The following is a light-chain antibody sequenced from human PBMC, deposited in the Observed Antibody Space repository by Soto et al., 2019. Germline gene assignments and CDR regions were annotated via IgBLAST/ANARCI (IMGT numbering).Light chain of an antibody. V-gene: IGKV3-20*01. J-gene: IGKJ1*01. CDR2: GTS. CDR1: QTISSNN. Sequence: EIVLTQSPGTLSVSPGERATLSCRASQTISSNNLAWYQQKPGQAPSLLIYGTSSRATGIPDRFSGSGSGTYFTLTISRLEPEDSAIYYCQQYGSWTFGQGNKVEI. CDR3: QQYGSWT.